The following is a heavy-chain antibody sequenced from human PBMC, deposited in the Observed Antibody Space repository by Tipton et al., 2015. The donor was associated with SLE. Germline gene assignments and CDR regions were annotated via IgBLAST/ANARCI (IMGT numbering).Heavy chain of an antibody. J-gene: IGHJ6*02. CDR1: GGSFSGYY. CDR3: ARVPRITIFGVVTPNGMDV. V-gene: IGHV4-59*12. D-gene: IGHD3-3*01. Sequence: TLSLTCAVYGGSFSGYYWSWIRQPPGKGLEWIGYIYYSGSTNYNPSLKSRVTISVDTSKNQFSLKLSSVTAADTAVYYCARVPRITIFGVVTPNGMDVWGQGTMVTVSS. CDR2: IYYSGST.